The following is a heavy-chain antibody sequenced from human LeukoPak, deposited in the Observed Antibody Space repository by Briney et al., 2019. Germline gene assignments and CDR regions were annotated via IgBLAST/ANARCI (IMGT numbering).Heavy chain of an antibody. CDR3: AKSQEHISALVQGYCSGGSCYSRIWNAFDI. V-gene: IGHV3-9*01. J-gene: IGHJ3*02. CDR1: GFTFDDYA. CDR2: ISWNSGSI. Sequence: GRSLRLSCAASGFTFDDYAMHWVPQAPGKGLEWVSGISWNSGSIGYAVSVKGRFSISRDNAKNSLYLQMNSLRAEDTALYYCAKSQEHISALVQGYCSGGSCYSRIWNAFDIWGQGTMVTVSS. D-gene: IGHD2-15*01.